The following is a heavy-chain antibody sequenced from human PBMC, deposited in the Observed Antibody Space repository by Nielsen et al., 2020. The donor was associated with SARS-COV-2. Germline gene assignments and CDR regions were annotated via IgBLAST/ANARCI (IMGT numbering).Heavy chain of an antibody. Sequence: GGSLRLSCAASGFTFSNYEMNWVRQAPGKGLEWVSYIIYSGTTIYYADSVKGRFTISRDNAKNSLYLQMNSLRAEDTAAYYCTRGRYYASGSSSTSYFGMDVWGQGTTVTVSS. CDR1: GFTFSNYE. V-gene: IGHV3-48*03. D-gene: IGHD3-10*01. CDR2: IIYSGTTI. J-gene: IGHJ6*02. CDR3: TRGRYYASGSSSTSYFGMDV.